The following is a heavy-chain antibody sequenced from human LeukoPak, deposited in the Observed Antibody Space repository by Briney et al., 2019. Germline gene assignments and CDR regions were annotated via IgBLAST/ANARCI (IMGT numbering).Heavy chain of an antibody. V-gene: IGHV3-7*01. CDR2: IKEDGSEK. CDR1: GFTFSTYW. J-gene: IGHJ4*02. Sequence: GGSLRLSCAASGFTFSTYWMSWVRQAPGKGLEWVANIKEDGSEKNYVDSVKGRFTISRDNAKNSLCLQMNSLRAEDTAVYYCARARYFDYWGQGMLVTVSS. CDR3: ARARYFDY.